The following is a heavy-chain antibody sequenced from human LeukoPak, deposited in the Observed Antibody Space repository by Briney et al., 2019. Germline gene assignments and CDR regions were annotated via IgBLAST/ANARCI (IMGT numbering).Heavy chain of an antibody. CDR2: IQYGGSNK. V-gene: IGHV3-30*02. Sequence: PGRSMRLSCAASGFTFSNYAIHWVRQAPGKGLGWVAFIQYGGSNKYYADSVKGRFAISRDNYKNTLYLQMSSLRSEDTALYYCAKVEGLEYSFYYLDLWGKGTLVTVSS. CDR3: AKVEGLEYSFYYLDL. J-gene: IGHJ6*03. CDR1: GFTFSNYA.